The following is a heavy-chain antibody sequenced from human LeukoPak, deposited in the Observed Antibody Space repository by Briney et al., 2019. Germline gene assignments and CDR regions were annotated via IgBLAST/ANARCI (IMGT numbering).Heavy chain of an antibody. J-gene: IGHJ5*02. CDR2: INPNSGGA. CDR1: GYIFSGYY. Sequence: ASVKVSCKASGYIFSGYYMHWLRQAPGQGLEWMGWINPNSGGADYVQKFQGRVTMTRDTSIRTAYMALSRLRSDDTAVYYCAKGSPEYCSGGSCHSGRNWIDPWGQGTLVTVSS. CDR3: AKGSPEYCSGGSCHSGRNWIDP. V-gene: IGHV1-2*02. D-gene: IGHD2-15*01.